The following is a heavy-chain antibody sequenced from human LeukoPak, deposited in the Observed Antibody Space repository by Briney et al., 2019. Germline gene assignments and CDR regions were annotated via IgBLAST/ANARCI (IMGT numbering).Heavy chain of an antibody. J-gene: IGHJ4*02. CDR2: IKHDESEK. CDR3: TRRLDD. CDR1: GFTISSNY. D-gene: IGHD3-16*01. Sequence: GGSLRLSCAASGFTISSNYMSWVRQAPGKGLEWVANIKHDESEKNYLDSVKGRFTISRDNAQNSLYLQMNGLRVEDTAVYYCTRRLDDWGQGTLVTVSS. V-gene: IGHV3-7*01.